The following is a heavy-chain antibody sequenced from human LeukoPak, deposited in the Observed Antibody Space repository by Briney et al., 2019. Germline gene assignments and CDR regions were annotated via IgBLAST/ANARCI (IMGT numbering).Heavy chain of an antibody. CDR2: IYYSGST. J-gene: IGHJ5*02. D-gene: IGHD4-11*01. Sequence: PSETLSHTCTVSGGSISSYYWSWIRQPPGKGLEWIGYIYYSGSTNYNPSLKSRVTISVDTSKNQFSLKLSSVTAADTAVYYCARELDDYSNYDRWFDPWGQGTLVTVSS. CDR3: ARELDDYSNYDRWFDP. CDR1: GGSISSYY. V-gene: IGHV4-59*01.